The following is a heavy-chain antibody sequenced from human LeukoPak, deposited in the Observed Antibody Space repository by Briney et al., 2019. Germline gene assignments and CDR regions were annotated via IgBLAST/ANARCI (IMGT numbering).Heavy chain of an antibody. Sequence: ASVKVSCKASGYTFTSYYMHWVRQAPGQGLEWMGVINPSGGSATYAQKFQGRVTMTMDRSASTVYMELSSLRSEDTAVYYCARTYYDILTGYYSYFDYWGQGTLVTVSS. CDR1: GYTFTSYY. CDR2: INPSGGSA. V-gene: IGHV1-46*01. CDR3: ARTYYDILTGYYSYFDY. D-gene: IGHD3-9*01. J-gene: IGHJ4*02.